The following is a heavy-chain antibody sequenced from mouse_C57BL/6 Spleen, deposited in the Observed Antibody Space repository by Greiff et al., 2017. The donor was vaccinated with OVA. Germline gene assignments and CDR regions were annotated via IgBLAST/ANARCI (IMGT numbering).Heavy chain of an antibody. V-gene: IGHV1-64*01. J-gene: IGHJ2*01. CDR2: IHPNSGST. D-gene: IGHD1-1*01. CDR3: ARFYYYGSVDY. CDR1: GYTFTSYW. Sequence: QVQLKQPGAELVKPGASVKLSCKASGYTFTSYWMHWVKQRPGQGLEWIGMIHPNSGSTNYNEKFKSKATLTVDKSSSTAYMQLSSLTSEDSAVYYCARFYYYGSVDYWGQGTTLTVSS.